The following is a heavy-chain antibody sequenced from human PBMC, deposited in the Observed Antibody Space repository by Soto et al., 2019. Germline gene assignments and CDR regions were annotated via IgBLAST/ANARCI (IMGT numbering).Heavy chain of an antibody. J-gene: IGHJ6*03. V-gene: IGHV3-73*01. Sequence: GGSLRLSCAASGFTFSGSAMHWVRQASGKGLEWVGRIRSKANSYATAYAASVKGRFTISRDDSKNTAYLQMNSLKTEDTAVYYCTRPGYVFWSGLPPPPYYYYYYRDVWGKGTTFTVSS. D-gene: IGHD3-3*01. CDR1: GFTFSGSA. CDR3: TRPGYVFWSGLPPPPYYYYYYRDV. CDR2: IRSKANSYAT.